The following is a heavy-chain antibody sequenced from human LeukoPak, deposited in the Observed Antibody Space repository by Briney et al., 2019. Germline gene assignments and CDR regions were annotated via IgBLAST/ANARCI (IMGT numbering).Heavy chain of an antibody. CDR2: ISYDGSNI. Sequence: GGSLRLSCAASGFTFSSYAMHWVRQAPGKGLEWVALISYDGSNIKYTDSVKGRFTISRDNSKNTLYLQMNSLRAEDTAVYYCARGAGSGSYIIDYWGQGALVTVSS. CDR3: ARGAGSGSYIIDY. J-gene: IGHJ4*02. CDR1: GFTFSSYA. D-gene: IGHD3-10*01. V-gene: IGHV3-30-3*01.